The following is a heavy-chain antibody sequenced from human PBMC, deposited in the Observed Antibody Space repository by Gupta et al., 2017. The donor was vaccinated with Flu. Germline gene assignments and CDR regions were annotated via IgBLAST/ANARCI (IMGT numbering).Heavy chain of an antibody. D-gene: IGHD1-26*01. V-gene: IGHV3-23*01. CDR3: AKGGPPAGQSYHFDY. J-gene: IGHJ4*02. CDR1: GFTFSSYA. Sequence: EVQLLESGGGLVQPGGSLSLSCAASGFTFSSYAMNWVRQAPGKGLEWVSSIGGSDGTTHYADSVKGRFTISRDNAKNRLFLQVSSPSVDDTAVYYCAKGGPPAGQSYHFDYWGQGTLVTVSS. CDR2: IGGSDGTT.